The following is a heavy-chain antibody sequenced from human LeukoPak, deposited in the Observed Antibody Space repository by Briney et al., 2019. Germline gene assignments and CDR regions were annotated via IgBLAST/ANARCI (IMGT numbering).Heavy chain of an antibody. CDR3: ARAEGAAAGGDYFDY. J-gene: IGHJ4*02. V-gene: IGHV1-2*02. CDR1: GYTFTGYY. CDR2: INPNSGGT. D-gene: IGHD6-13*01. Sequence: ASVKVSCKASGYTFTGYYMHWVRQAPGRGLEWMGWINPNSGGTNYAQKFQGRVTMTRDTSISTAYMELSRLRSDDTAVYYCARAEGAAAGGDYFDYWGQGTLVTVSS.